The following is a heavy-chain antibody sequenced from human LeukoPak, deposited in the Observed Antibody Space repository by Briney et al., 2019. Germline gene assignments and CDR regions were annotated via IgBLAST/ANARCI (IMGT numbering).Heavy chain of an antibody. CDR1: GFTVSSNY. J-gene: IGHJ4*02. D-gene: IGHD6-13*01. CDR3: ARVVAAAADY. Sequence: PGGSLRLSCAASGFTVSSNYMSWVRQAPGKGLEWVSSISSSSSYIYYADSVKGRFTISRDNAKNSLYLQMNSLRAEDTAVYYCARVVAAAADYWGQGTLVTVSS. CDR2: ISSSSSYI. V-gene: IGHV3-21*01.